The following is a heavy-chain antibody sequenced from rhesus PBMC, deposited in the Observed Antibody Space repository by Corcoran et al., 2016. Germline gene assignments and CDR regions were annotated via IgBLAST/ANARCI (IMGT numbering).Heavy chain of an antibody. CDR2: IKGFSGST. J-gene: IGHJ5-1*01. CDR1: GGSFRSSW. Sequence: QVHLQESGPGLVKPSETLSLPCAVSGGSFRSSWWHWLRQPPGKGLEWIGEIKGFSGSTNYNPSLQSRATISRDGAKNQVSLKVTSVTAADTAVYYCTSPIRYRFDVWGPGVLVSVSS. CDR3: TSPIRYRFDV. D-gene: IGHD3-9*01. V-gene: IGHV4-80*01.